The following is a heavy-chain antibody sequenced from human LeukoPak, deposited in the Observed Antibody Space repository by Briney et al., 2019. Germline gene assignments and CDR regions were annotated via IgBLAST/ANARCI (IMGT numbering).Heavy chain of an antibody. CDR3: ASAKLDYDYVWGLDY. CDR2: IWYDGSNK. J-gene: IGHJ4*02. CDR1: GFTFSSYG. Sequence: PGRSLRLSCAASGFTFSSYGMHWVRQAPGKGLEWVAVIWYDGSNKYYADSVKGRFTISRDNSKNTLHLQMNSLRAEDTAVYYCASAKLDYDYVWGLDYWGQGTLVTVSS. D-gene: IGHD3-16*01. V-gene: IGHV3-33*01.